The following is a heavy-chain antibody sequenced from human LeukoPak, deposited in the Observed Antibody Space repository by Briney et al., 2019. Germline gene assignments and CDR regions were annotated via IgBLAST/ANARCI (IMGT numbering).Heavy chain of an antibody. V-gene: IGHV4-59*01. D-gene: IGHD6-6*01. J-gene: IGHJ3*02. Sequence: SETLSLTCTVSGGSISSYYWSWIRQPPGKGLEWIGYIYYSGSTNYNPSLKSRVTISVGTSKNQFSLKLSSVTAADTAVYYCAREVYSSSSVAFDIWGQGTMVTVSS. CDR3: AREVYSSSSVAFDI. CDR1: GGSISSYY. CDR2: IYYSGST.